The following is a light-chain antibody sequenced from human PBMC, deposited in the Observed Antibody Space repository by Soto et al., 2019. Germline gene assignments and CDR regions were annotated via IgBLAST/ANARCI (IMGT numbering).Light chain of an antibody. J-gene: IGKJ1*01. V-gene: IGKV3-11*01. Sequence: IVLTQSPATLSLSPGERATLSCRASQSVSSYLAWYQQKPGQAPRLLIYDASNRATGIPDRFSGSGSGTDFTLTITRLEPEDFAMYYCQRYDSLRTFGQGTKVDIK. CDR3: QRYDSLRT. CDR2: DAS. CDR1: QSVSSY.